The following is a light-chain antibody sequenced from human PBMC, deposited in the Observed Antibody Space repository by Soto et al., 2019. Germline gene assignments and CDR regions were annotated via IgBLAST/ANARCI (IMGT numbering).Light chain of an antibody. CDR3: QQYNSYALT. J-gene: IGKJ4*01. CDR1: QSISTW. V-gene: IGKV1-5*03. Sequence: DIRMTQSPSTLPASVEDRVTITCRAGQSISTWLAWYQQKPGKAPKLLIYKASSLESGFPSRFSGSGSGTEFTLTVSSLQPDDFATYYCQQYNSYALTFGGGTKVEIK. CDR2: KAS.